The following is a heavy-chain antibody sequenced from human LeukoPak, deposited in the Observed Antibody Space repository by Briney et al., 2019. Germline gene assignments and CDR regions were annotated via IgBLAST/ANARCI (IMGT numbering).Heavy chain of an antibody. CDR3: VRVTFPSFDY. D-gene: IGHD2/OR15-2a*01. CDR1: GFTFSSYS. Sequence: KPGGSLRLSCAASGFTFSSYSMSWVRQAPGKGLEWVSSISSSSSNTYYADSVKGRSTISRDNAKNSLYLQMNSLRAEDTAVYYCVRVTFPSFDYWGQGTLVTVSS. CDR2: ISSSSSNT. V-gene: IGHV3-21*01. J-gene: IGHJ4*02.